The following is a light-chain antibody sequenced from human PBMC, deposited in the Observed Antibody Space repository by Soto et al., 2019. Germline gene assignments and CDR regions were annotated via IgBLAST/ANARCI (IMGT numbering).Light chain of an antibody. V-gene: IGKV3-11*01. Sequence: ETVLTQSPATLSLSPGERATLSCRASQSVSSSYLAWYQQKPGQAPRLXIXXXXXXXAAIPARFSGSGSGTDFTLTISSLEPEDFAVYYCHQRQYWPPITFGQGTRLEIK. CDR3: HQRQYWPPIT. CDR2: XXX. J-gene: IGKJ5*01. CDR1: QSVSSSY.